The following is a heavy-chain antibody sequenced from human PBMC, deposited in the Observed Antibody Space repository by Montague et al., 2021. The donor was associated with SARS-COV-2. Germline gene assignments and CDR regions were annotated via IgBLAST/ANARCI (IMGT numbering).Heavy chain of an antibody. D-gene: IGHD6-19*01. J-gene: IGHJ4*02. CDR2: TYYRSKWYS. CDR1: GDTVVGNRVT. V-gene: IGHV6-1*01. Sequence: CAISGDTVVGNRVTWGWNRQSPSRRVELLGRTYYRSKWYSDYAPSVRGRLTVNPDASKNEFSLELNYVTPEDTAVYYCVRYSGWFYFDFWGQGTLVTVSS. CDR3: VRYSGWFYFDF.